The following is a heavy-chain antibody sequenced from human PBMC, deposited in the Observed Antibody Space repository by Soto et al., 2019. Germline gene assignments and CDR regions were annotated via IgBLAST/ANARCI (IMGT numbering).Heavy chain of an antibody. CDR3: ARPPPYCSSTSCYLDY. CDR2: ISSSSSYI. Sequence: EVQLVESGGGLVKPGGSLRLSCAASGFTFSSYSMNWVRQAPGKGLEWVSSISSSSSYIYYADSVKGRFTISRDNDKNSLYLQMNSLRAEDTAVYYCARPPPYCSSTSCYLDYWGQGTLVTVSS. D-gene: IGHD2-2*01. CDR1: GFTFSSYS. V-gene: IGHV3-21*01. J-gene: IGHJ4*02.